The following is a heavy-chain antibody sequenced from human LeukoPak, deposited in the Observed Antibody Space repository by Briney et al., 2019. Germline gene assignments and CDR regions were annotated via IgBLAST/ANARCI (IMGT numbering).Heavy chain of an antibody. D-gene: IGHD3-10*01. J-gene: IGHJ4*02. V-gene: IGHV1-69*13. Sequence: SVRVSCKASGGTFSSYAISWVRQAPGQGLEWMGGIIPIFGTANYAQKFQGRVTITADESTSTAYMELSSLRSEDTAVYYCARDGNATYYYGSGSYYNLPTLDYWGQGTLVTVSS. CDR3: ARDGNATYYYGSGSYYNLPTLDY. CDR2: IIPIFGTA. CDR1: GGTFSSYA.